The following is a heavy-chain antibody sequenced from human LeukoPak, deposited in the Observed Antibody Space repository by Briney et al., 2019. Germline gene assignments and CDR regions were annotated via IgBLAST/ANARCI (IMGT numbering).Heavy chain of an antibody. J-gene: IGHJ4*02. CDR3: ARNFYDSSGYVPIFDY. D-gene: IGHD3-22*01. V-gene: IGHV4-31*03. Sequence: SETLSLTCTVSGGSISSGGYYWSWIRQHPGKGLEWIGYIYYSGSTYYNPSLKSRVTISVDTSKNQFSLKLSSVTAADTAVYYCARNFYDSSGYVPIFDYWGQGTLVTVSS. CDR1: GGSISSGGYY. CDR2: IYYSGST.